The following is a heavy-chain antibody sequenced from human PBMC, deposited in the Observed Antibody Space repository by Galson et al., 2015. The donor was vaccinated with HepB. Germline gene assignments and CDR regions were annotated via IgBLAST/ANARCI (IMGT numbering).Heavy chain of an antibody. CDR3: ATKAGKGYDSSGYYRRYFDY. Sequence: SLRLSCAASGFTFSSYAMSWVRQAPGKGLEWVSAISGSGGSTYYADSVKGRFTISRDNSKNTLYLQMNSLRAEDTAVYYCATKAGKGYDSSGYYRRYFDYWGQGTLVTVSS. CDR1: GFTFSSYA. V-gene: IGHV3-23*01. J-gene: IGHJ4*02. CDR2: ISGSGGST. D-gene: IGHD3-22*01.